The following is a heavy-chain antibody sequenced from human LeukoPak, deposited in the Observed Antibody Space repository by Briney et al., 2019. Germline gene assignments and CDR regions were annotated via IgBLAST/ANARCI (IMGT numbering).Heavy chain of an antibody. D-gene: IGHD1-26*01. CDR1: GFTFSSYS. Sequence: HPGGSLRLSCAASGFTFSSYSMNWVRQAPGKGLEWISYISSSTSTIYYADSVKGRFTISRDNAKNSLYLQMNSLRAEDTALYYCAREGGSYYRSFDYWGQGTLVTVSS. V-gene: IGHV3-48*04. J-gene: IGHJ4*02. CDR2: ISSSTSTI. CDR3: AREGGSYYRSFDY.